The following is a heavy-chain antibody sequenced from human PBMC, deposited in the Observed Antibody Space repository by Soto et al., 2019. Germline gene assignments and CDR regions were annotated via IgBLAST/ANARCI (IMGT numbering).Heavy chain of an antibody. CDR3: ERQQGGSLSSLYFDY. D-gene: IGHD2-15*01. Sequence: PGGSLRLSCAAAGFTFGSYAMSWVRQAPGKGLEWVSGISGSGGSTFYADSVKGRFTISRDNSNNMVYLQMDNVRADDTAVYYCERQQGGSLSSLYFDYWGQGTLVTVSS. CDR1: GFTFGSYA. V-gene: IGHV3-23*01. J-gene: IGHJ4*02. CDR2: ISGSGGST.